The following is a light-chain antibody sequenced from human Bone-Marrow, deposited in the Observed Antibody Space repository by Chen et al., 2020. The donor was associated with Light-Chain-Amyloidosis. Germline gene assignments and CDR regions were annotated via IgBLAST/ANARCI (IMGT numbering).Light chain of an antibody. CDR3: AAWDDSLGGPYV. V-gene: IGLV1-44*01. Sequence: SVLPQPPSASGTPGQPVTISCSGTSSNIGSNTVHWDQQVPGAAPRLLIYTNDRRPSGVPSRFSGSKSGSAASLAISGLQSEDEADYYCAAWDDSLGGPYVFGTGTKVTVL. CDR2: TND. J-gene: IGLJ1*01. CDR1: SSNIGSNT.